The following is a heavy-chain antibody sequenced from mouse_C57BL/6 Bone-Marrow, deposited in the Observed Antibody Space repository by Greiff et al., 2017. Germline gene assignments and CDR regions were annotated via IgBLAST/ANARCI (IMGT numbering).Heavy chain of an antibody. D-gene: IGHD1-1*02. CDR3: ARTLYGGNYLDY. CDR2: IYPRSGNT. CDR1: GYTFTSYG. V-gene: IGHV1-81*01. Sequence: QVQLQQSGAELARPGASVKLSCKASGYTFTSYGISWVKQRTGQGLEWIGEIYPRSGNTYYNEKFKGKATLTADKSSSTAYMELRSLTSEDSAVYFCARTLYGGNYLDYWGQGTTLTVSS. J-gene: IGHJ2*01.